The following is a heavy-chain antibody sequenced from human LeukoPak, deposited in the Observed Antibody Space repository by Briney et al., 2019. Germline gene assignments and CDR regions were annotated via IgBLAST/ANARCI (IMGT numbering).Heavy chain of an antibody. V-gene: IGHV1-69*06. CDR3: ATFREERYGSGYYFDC. D-gene: IGHD3-10*01. Sequence: SVKVSCKASGGTFSSYAISWVRQAPGQGLEWMGGIIPIFGTANYAQKFQGRVTITADKPTSTAYMELSSLRSEDTAVYYCATFREERYGSGYYFDCWGQGTLVTVSS. CDR2: IIPIFGTA. CDR1: GGTFSSYA. J-gene: IGHJ4*02.